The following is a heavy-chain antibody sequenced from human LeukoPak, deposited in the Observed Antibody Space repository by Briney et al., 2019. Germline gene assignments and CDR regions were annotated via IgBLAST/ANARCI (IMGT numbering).Heavy chain of an antibody. CDR3: ARVRWLVRAFDI. V-gene: IGHV3-53*01. J-gene: IGHJ3*02. CDR1: GFTFSSYA. Sequence: GGSLRLSCAASGFTFSSYAMSWVRQAPGKGLEWASVIYSGGSTYYAESVKGRFPISRDNSKNMLYLQKNSLRAEDTAVYYCARVRWLVRAFDIWGQGTMVTVSS. D-gene: IGHD6-19*01. CDR2: IYSGGST.